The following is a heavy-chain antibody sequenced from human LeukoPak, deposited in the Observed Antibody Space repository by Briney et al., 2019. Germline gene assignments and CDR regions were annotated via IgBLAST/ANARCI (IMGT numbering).Heavy chain of an antibody. V-gene: IGHV4-39*07. CDR3: ATQGIAVERPAGAFDI. CDR2: IYYSGST. Sequence: NPSETLSLTCTVSGGSISSSSYYWGWIRQPPGKGLEWIGSIYYSGSTYYNPSLKSRVTISVDTSKNQFSLKLSSVTAADTAVYYCATQGIAVERPAGAFDIWGQGTMVTVSS. D-gene: IGHD6-19*01. CDR1: GGSISSSSYY. J-gene: IGHJ3*02.